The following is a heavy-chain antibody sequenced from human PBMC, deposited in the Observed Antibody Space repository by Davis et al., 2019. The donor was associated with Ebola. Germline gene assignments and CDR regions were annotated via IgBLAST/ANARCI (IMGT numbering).Heavy chain of an antibody. V-gene: IGHV3-15*07. CDR1: GFTFSSYA. CDR3: TTVGVVPVHYYYYGMDV. CDR2: IKSKTDGGTT. Sequence: GESLKISCAASGFTFSSYAMHWVRPAPGKGLAWVGRIKSKTDGGTTDYAAPVKGRFTISRDDSKNTLYLQMNSLKTEDTAVYYCTTVGVVPVHYYYYGMDVWGQGTTVTVSS. J-gene: IGHJ6*02. D-gene: IGHD2-2*01.